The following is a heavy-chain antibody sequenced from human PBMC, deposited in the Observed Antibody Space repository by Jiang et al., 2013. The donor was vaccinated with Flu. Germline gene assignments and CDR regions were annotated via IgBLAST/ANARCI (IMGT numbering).Heavy chain of an antibody. V-gene: IGHV3-33*01. D-gene: IGHD1-14*01. CDR2: IWYDGSNK. J-gene: IGHJ4*02. Sequence: QLLESGGGVVQPGRSLRLSCAASGFTFSSYGMHWVRQAPGKGLEWVAVIWYDGSNKYYADSVKGRFTISRDNSKNTLYLQMNSLRAEDTAVYYCARDGRGGFDYWGQGTLVTVSS. CDR1: GFTFSSYG. CDR3: ARDGRGGFDY.